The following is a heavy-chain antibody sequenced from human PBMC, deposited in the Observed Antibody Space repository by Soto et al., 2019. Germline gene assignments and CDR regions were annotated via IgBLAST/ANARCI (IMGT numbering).Heavy chain of an antibody. CDR3: AKLALIAAAGTTPLFDY. D-gene: IGHD6-13*01. CDR2: ISYDGSNK. CDR1: GFTFSSYG. V-gene: IGHV3-30*18. Sequence: AGGSLRLSCAASGFTFSSYGMHWVRQAPGKGLEWVAVISYDGSNKYYADSVKGRFTISRDNSKNTLYLQMNSLRAEDTAVYYCAKLALIAAAGTTPLFDYWGQGTLVTVSS. J-gene: IGHJ4*02.